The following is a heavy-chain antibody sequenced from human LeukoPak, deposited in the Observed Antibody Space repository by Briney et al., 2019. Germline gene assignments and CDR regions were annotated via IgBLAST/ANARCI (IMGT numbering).Heavy chain of an antibody. CDR1: GFTFSSYA. D-gene: IGHD2-8*02. Sequence: GGSLRLSCAASGFTFSSYAMSWVRQAPGKGLEWVSSIFPSGGEIHYADSVRGRFTISRDNSKSTLSLQMNSLRAEDTALYYCATYRQVLLPFESWGQGTLVTVSS. CDR2: IFPSGGEI. V-gene: IGHV3-23*01. J-gene: IGHJ4*02. CDR3: ATYRQVLLPFES.